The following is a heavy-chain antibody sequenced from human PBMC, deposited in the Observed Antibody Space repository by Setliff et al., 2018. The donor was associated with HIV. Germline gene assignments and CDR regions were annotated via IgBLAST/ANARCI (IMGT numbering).Heavy chain of an antibody. V-gene: IGHV1-18*04. CDR1: EGTFTAYA. CDR3: ARVSGLSGELLYFDY. Sequence: KVSCKSSEGTFTAYAISWVRQAPGQGLEWMGWISADSGNTKYAQNVQGRVTMTTDTSASTAYMELSSLRSEDTAVYYCARVSGLSGELLYFDYWGLGTLVTVSS. J-gene: IGHJ4*02. D-gene: IGHD1-26*01. CDR2: ISADSGNT.